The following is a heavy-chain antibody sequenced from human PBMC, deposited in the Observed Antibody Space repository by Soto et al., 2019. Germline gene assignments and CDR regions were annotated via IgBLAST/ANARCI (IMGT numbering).Heavy chain of an antibody. CDR2: IIPILGIA. J-gene: IGHJ3*02. V-gene: IGHV1-69*02. CDR3: ARGIAAAGPRADAFDI. CDR1: GGTFSSYT. Sequence: ASVKVSCKASGGTFSSYTISWVRQAPGQGLEWMGRIIPILGIANYAQKFQGRVTITADKSTSTAYMELSSLRSEDTAVYYCARGIAAAGPRADAFDIWGQGTMVTVSS. D-gene: IGHD6-13*01.